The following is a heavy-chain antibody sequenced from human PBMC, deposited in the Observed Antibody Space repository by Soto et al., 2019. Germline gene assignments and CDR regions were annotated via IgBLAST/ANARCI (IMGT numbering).Heavy chain of an antibody. Sequence: SVRFSCKRSGGNFSSYAISWVRQAPGQGLEWMGGILPIFGTANYAQKFQGRVTITADESTSTAYIELSSLRSEDTAVYYCARGLGKWYYYDSSGYSYAFDIWGQGTMVTVSS. D-gene: IGHD3-22*01. J-gene: IGHJ3*02. CDR2: ILPIFGTA. V-gene: IGHV1-69*13. CDR1: GGNFSSYA. CDR3: ARGLGKWYYYDSSGYSYAFDI.